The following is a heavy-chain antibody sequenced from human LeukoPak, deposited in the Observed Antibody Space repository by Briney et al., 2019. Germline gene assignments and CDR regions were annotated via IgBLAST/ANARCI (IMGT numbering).Heavy chain of an antibody. CDR1: GFTFSSYA. V-gene: IGHV3-23*01. Sequence: GGSLRLSCAASGFTFSSYAMSWVRQAPGKGLEWVSAISGSGGSTYYADSVKGRFTISRDNAKNSLYLQMNSLRAEDTAVYYCARQGLYSNYGLDYWGQGTLVTVSS. J-gene: IGHJ4*02. D-gene: IGHD4-11*01. CDR2: ISGSGGST. CDR3: ARQGLYSNYGLDY.